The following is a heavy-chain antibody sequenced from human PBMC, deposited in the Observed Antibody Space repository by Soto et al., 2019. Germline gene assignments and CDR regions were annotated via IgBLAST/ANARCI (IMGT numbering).Heavy chain of an antibody. J-gene: IGHJ4*02. D-gene: IGHD6-13*01. CDR1: GYTFTSYY. CDR2: INPSGGST. V-gene: IGHV1-46*01. Sequence: QVQLVQSGAEVKKPGASVKVSCKASGYTFTSYYMHWVRQAPGQGLEWMGIINPSGGSTSYAQKFQGRVTMTRDTSTSTVYMELSSLRSEDTAVYSCARIDGAGKVDYWGQGTLVTVSS. CDR3: ARIDGAGKVDY.